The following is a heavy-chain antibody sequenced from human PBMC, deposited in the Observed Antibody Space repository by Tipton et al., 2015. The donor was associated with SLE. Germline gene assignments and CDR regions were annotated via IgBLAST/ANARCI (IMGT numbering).Heavy chain of an antibody. CDR3: ARQAVTSSFDY. V-gene: IGHV3-21*04. CDR1: GFTFSSYS. D-gene: IGHD2-21*02. Sequence: AVSGFTFSSYSLNWVRQAPGKGLEWVSSISSGGNYIYYADSVKGRFTISRDNAKNTVYLKMHSLRAEDTAVYYCARQAVTSSFDYWGQGTLVTVSS. J-gene: IGHJ4*02. CDR2: ISSGGNYI.